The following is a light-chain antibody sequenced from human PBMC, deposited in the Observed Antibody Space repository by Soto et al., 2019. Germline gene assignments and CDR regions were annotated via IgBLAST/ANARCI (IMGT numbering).Light chain of an antibody. CDR1: SSNIGAGYD. V-gene: IGLV1-40*01. CDR2: DNS. CDR3: QSYDSSLSAL. Sequence: QSVLTQPPSVSGAPGQRVTISCTGSSSNIGAGYDVHWYQQLPGTAPKLLLYDNSTRPSGVPDRFSGSKSGTSASLAITGLQAEDEADYYCQSYDSSLSALFGGGTKLTVL. J-gene: IGLJ3*02.